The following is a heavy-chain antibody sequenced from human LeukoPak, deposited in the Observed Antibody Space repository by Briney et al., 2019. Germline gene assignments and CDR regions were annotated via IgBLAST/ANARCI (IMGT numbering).Heavy chain of an antibody. J-gene: IGHJ4*02. CDR1: GGSISSSSYY. CDR2: ISSSGSTI. D-gene: IGHD2-2*02. V-gene: IGHV3-11*04. CDR3: ARRGYRLLYGDY. Sequence: PSETLSLTCTVSGGSISSSSYYWGWIRQAPGKGLEWVSYISSSGSTIHYADSVKGRFTISRDNAKNSLFLQMNSLRAEDTAVYYCARRGYRLLYGDYWGQGTLVTVSS.